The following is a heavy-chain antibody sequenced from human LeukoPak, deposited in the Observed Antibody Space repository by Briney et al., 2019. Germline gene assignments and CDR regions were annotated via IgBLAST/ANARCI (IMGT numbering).Heavy chain of an antibody. CDR1: GVSISSSNSY. CDR3: ARQPGSGLFILP. D-gene: IGHD3/OR15-3a*01. V-gene: IGHV4-39*01. J-gene: IGHJ4*02. CDR2: IYYSGNT. Sequence: SETLSLTCTVSGVSISSSNSYWGWIRQPPGKGLEWIGSIYYSGNTYYNASLKSQVSISIDTSKNQFSLRLTSVTAADTAVYYCARQPGSGLFILPGGQGTLVTVSS.